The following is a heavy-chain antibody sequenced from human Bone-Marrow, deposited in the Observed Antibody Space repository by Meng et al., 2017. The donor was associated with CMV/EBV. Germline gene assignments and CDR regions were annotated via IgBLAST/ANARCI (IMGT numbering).Heavy chain of an antibody. V-gene: IGHV3-7*01. Sequence: GGSLRLSCAGSGFTFSNYWMSWVRQAPGKGLEWVANIKQDGSEKYYVDSVKGRFTITRDNAKNSLYLQMNSLRAEDTAVYYCARDRCDFWSGYFCYWGQGTLVTVSS. D-gene: IGHD3-3*01. J-gene: IGHJ4*02. CDR2: IKQDGSEK. CDR3: ARDRCDFWSGYFCY. CDR1: GFTFSNYW.